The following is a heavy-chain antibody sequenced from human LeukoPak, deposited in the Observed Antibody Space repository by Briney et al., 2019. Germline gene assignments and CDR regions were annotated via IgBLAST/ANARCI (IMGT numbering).Heavy chain of an antibody. J-gene: IGHJ4*02. D-gene: IGHD2-21*01. Sequence: GGSLRLSCAAAGFTFNNYGMGWVRQTPGKGLEWVATIGTSGANTYHADSVKGRFTISRDNSKSTLYLQMNSLRAEDTAVYHCAKKSGDHFHFDFWGQGTLVTVSS. CDR2: IGTSGANT. V-gene: IGHV3-23*01. CDR1: GFTFNNYG. CDR3: AKKSGDHFHFDF.